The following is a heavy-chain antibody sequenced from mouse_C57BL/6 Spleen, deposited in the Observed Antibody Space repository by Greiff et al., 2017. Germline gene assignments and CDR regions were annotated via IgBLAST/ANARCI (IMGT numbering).Heavy chain of an antibody. V-gene: IGHV1-39*01. Sequence: EVKVVESGPELVKPCASVKISCTASGYSFTDYNMNWVKQSNGKSLEWIGVIKPNYGTTSYNQKFKGKATLTVDQSSSTAYMQLNGLTSEDSAVYYCARGWYFDVWGTGTTVTVSS. CDR3: ARGWYFDV. J-gene: IGHJ1*03. CDR1: GYSFTDYN. CDR2: IKPNYGTT.